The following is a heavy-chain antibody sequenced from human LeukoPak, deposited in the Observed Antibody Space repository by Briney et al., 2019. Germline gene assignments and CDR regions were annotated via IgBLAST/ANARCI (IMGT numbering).Heavy chain of an antibody. CDR1: GYTFTSYD. D-gene: IGHD3-3*01. CDR2: MNPNSGNT. Sequence: ASVKVSCKASGYTFTSYDTNWVRQATGQGLEWMGWMNPNSGNTNYAQKLQGRVTMTTDTSTSTAYMELRSLRSDDTAVYYCAREESWYYDFWSGYYNWFDPWGQGTLVTVSS. V-gene: IGHV1-18*01. J-gene: IGHJ5*02. CDR3: AREESWYYDFWSGYYNWFDP.